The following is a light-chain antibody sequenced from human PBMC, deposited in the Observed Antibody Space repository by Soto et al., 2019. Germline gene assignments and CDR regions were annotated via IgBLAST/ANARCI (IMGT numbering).Light chain of an antibody. V-gene: IGLV2-8*01. J-gene: IGLJ3*02. CDR1: NSDVDY. Sequence: QSALTQPASVSGSPGQSITISCTGTNSDVDYVSWFQQHPGKAPKLMIYEVSKRPSGVPDRFSGSKSGNTASLTVSGLQAEDEADYYCNSYAGSNNWVFGGGTKLTVL. CDR3: NSYAGSNNWV. CDR2: EVS.